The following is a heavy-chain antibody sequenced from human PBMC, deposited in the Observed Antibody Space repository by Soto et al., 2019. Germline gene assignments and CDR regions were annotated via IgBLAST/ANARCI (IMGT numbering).Heavy chain of an antibody. CDR2: IYYSGST. CDR3: ARQTTTGSFDY. D-gene: IGHD4-17*01. V-gene: IGHV4-59*08. Sequence: TETLSLTCTVSGGSISSYYWSWIRQPPGKGLEWIGYIYYSGSTNYNPSLKSRVTISVDTSKNQFSLKLSSVTAADTAVYYCARQTTTGSFDYWGQGTLVTV. CDR1: GGSISSYY. J-gene: IGHJ4*02.